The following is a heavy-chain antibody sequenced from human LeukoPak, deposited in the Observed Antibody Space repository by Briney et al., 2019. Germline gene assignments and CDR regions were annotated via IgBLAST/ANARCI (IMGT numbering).Heavy chain of an antibody. D-gene: IGHD5-18*01. V-gene: IGHV5-51*01. CDR2: IYPGNSDI. J-gene: IGHJ4*02. Sequence: ESLKISCKSSGYSFISYWICSLRQMPAKSLLEMRIIYPGNSDIRDSPSFQRQVTISADKSISTAYLQWSSLKASDTAIYYCARHARSGRGYTYGVFDYWGQGTLVTVSS. CDR1: GYSFISYW. CDR3: ARHARSGRGYTYGVFDY.